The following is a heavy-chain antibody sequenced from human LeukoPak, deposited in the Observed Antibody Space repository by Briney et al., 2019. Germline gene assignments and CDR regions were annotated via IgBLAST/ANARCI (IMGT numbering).Heavy chain of an antibody. CDR2: IIPIFGTA. D-gene: IGHD1-20*01. V-gene: IGHV1-69*06. CDR1: GGTFSSYA. Sequence: SVKVSCKASGGTFSSYAISWVRQAPGQGLEWMGGIIPIFGTANYAQKFQGRVTITADKSTSTAYVELSSLRSEDTAVYYCARCRYNWNDAAYWGQGTLVTVSS. J-gene: IGHJ4*02. CDR3: ARCRYNWNDAAY.